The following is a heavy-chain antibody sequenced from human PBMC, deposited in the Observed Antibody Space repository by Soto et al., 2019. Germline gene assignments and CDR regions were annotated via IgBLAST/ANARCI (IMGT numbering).Heavy chain of an antibody. V-gene: IGHV3-21*01. CDR2: ISSSSSYI. CDR1: GFTFSSYS. CDR3: ARLGLGAFDI. Sequence: GGSLRLSCAASGFTFSSYSMNRVRQAPGKGLEWVSSISSSSSYIYYADSVKGRFTISRDNAKNSLYLQMNSLRAEDTAVYYCARLGLGAFDIWGQGTMVTVSS. J-gene: IGHJ3*02. D-gene: IGHD7-27*01.